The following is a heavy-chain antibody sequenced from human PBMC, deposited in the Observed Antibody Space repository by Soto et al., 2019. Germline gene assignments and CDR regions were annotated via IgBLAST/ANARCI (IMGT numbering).Heavy chain of an antibody. V-gene: IGHV1-46*01. Sequence: HLAQSGPEVKRPGASVKISCKASGFIFTDWFMHWVRQAPGQGPEWMGIINTNGGNSIYSQKFQDRVPMTRDTSTSTLYVELSSLTSADTAVYYCAKEGAIPGEVDDWGQGTLVTVSS. CDR1: GFIFTDWF. D-gene: IGHD2-21*01. CDR2: INTNGGNS. CDR3: AKEGAIPGEVDD. J-gene: IGHJ4*02.